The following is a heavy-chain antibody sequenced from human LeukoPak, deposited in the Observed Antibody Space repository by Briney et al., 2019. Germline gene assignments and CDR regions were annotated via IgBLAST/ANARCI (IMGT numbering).Heavy chain of an antibody. CDR3: AKDLRIAVLPYYMDV. J-gene: IGHJ6*03. D-gene: IGHD6-6*01. CDR2: ISGTGGST. V-gene: IGHV3-23*01. Sequence: PGGSLRLSCAASGFTVSSNYMSWVRQAPGKGLEWVSAISGTGGSTYYADSVKGRFTISRDNSKNTVYLQMNNLGAEDTAVYYCAKDLRIAVLPYYMDVWGKGTTVTVSS. CDR1: GFTVSSNY.